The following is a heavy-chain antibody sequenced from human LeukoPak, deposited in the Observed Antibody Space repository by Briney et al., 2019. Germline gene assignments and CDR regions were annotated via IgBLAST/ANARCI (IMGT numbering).Heavy chain of an antibody. CDR3: ARLGSWYNWFDP. J-gene: IGHJ5*02. D-gene: IGHD6-13*01. CDR1: GGSFSGYY. Sequence: SETLSLTCAVYGGSFSGYYWSWIRQPPGKGLEWIGEINHSGSTNYNPSLKSRVTISVDTSKNQFSLKLSSVTAADTAVYYYARLGSWYNWFDPWGQGTLVTVSS. V-gene: IGHV4-34*01. CDR2: INHSGST.